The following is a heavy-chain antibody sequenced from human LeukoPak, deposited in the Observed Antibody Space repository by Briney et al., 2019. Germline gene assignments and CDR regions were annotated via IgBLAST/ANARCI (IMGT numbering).Heavy chain of an antibody. CDR2: ISSSADST. J-gene: IGHJ4*02. CDR3: AKPLEKYTYGGNFDY. Sequence: GGSLRLSCEASGFTFSSYAMSWVRQAPGKGLAWVSVISSSADSTYYAYSVKGRFTISRDNSKNQLYLQMNNLRAEDTAVYYCAKPLEKYTYGGNFDYWGQGILVTLP. CDR1: GFTFSSYA. D-gene: IGHD4-23*01. V-gene: IGHV3-23*01.